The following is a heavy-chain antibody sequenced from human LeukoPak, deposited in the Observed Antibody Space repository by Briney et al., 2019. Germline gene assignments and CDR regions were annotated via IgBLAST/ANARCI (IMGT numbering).Heavy chain of an antibody. CDR1: GGSFSGYY. V-gene: IGHV3-11*01. D-gene: IGHD3-22*01. CDR2: ISSSGSTI. CDR3: ARGPYYYDSSGYYYSYYFDY. Sequence: PSETLSLTCAVYGGSFSGYYWSWIRQAPGKGLEWVSYISSSGSTIYYADSVKGRFTISRDNAKNSLYLQMNSLRAEDTAVYYCARGPYYYDSSGYYYSYYFDYWGQGTLVTVSS. J-gene: IGHJ4*02.